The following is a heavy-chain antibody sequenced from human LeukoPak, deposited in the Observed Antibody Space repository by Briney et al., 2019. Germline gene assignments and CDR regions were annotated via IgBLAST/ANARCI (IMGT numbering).Heavy chain of an antibody. V-gene: IGHV5-51*01. D-gene: IGHD3-22*01. CDR1: GYSFTTYW. J-gene: IGHJ4*02. Sequence: GESLKISCKGSGYSFTTYWIAWVRQLPGKGLEWMGIIYPGDSDTRYSPSFQGQVTISADKSISTAYLQWSSLKASDTAMYYCATSYYYDSGGYSYWGQGTLVTVSS. CDR3: ATSYYYDSGGYSY. CDR2: IYPGDSDT.